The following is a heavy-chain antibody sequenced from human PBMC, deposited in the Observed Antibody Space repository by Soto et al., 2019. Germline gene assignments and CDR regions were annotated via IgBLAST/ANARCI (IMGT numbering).Heavy chain of an antibody. Sequence: GGSLRLSCAASGFTFSSYAMSWVRQAPGKGLEWVSAISGSGGSTYYADSVKGRFTISRDNSKNPLYLQMNSLRAEDTAVYYCAKVHRWGIILNYAFDIWGQGTMVTVSS. V-gene: IGHV3-23*01. D-gene: IGHD2-8*02. CDR2: ISGSGGST. J-gene: IGHJ3*02. CDR3: AKVHRWGIILNYAFDI. CDR1: GFTFSSYA.